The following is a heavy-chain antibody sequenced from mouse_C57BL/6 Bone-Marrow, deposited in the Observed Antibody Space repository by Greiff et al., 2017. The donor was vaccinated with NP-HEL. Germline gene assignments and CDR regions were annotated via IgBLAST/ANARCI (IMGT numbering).Heavy chain of an antibody. J-gene: IGHJ4*01. V-gene: IGHV1-82*01. CDR2: IYPGDGDT. CDR1: GYAFISSW. D-gene: IGHD2-5*01. CDR3: APKTYYSNWRAMDY. Sequence: VQLQQSGPELVKPGASVKISCKASGYAFISSWMNWVKQRPGKGLEWIGRIYPGDGDTNYNGKFKGKATLTADKSSSTAYMQLSSLTSEDSAVYFCAPKTYYSNWRAMDYWGQGTSVTVSS.